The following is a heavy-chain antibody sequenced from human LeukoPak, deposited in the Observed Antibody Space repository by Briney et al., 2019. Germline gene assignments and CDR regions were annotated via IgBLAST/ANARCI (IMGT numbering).Heavy chain of an antibody. V-gene: IGHV4-30-2*01. Sequence: PSQTLSLTCAVSGGSISSGGYSWSWIRQPPGKGLEWIGYIYHSGSTYYNPSLKSRVTISVDRSKNQFSLKLSSVTAADTAVYYCARAFRAYGSGSYRNGFDPWGQGTLVTVSS. CDR1: GGSISSGGYS. J-gene: IGHJ5*02. CDR3: ARAFRAYGSGSYRNGFDP. CDR2: IYHSGST. D-gene: IGHD3-10*01.